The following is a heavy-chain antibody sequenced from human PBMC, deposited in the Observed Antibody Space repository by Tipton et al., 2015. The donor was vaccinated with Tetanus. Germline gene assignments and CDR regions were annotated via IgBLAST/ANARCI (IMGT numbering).Heavy chain of an antibody. J-gene: IGHJ3*01. CDR2: IYQSGST. Sequence: GLVKPSATLSLTCNVSGDSVVSESHLWGWIRQPPGKGLEWIGNIYQSGSTFYNPSLKGRVTISMDTSKNQISLTLISVSAADTAVYYCAGPKIKWGSYAFAFWGQGTMVTVSS. CDR3: AGPKIKWGSYAFAF. D-gene: IGHD5-12*01. CDR1: GDSVVSESHL. V-gene: IGHV4-39*01.